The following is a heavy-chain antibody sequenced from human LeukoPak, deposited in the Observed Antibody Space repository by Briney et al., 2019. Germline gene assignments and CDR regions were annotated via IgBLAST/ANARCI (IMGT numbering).Heavy chain of an antibody. CDR1: GFTFSSYA. D-gene: IGHD4-17*01. CDR3: ARYGDYITRANYYYGMDV. Sequence: PGGSLRLSCAASGFTFSSYAMSWVRQAPGKGLEWVSAISGSGGSTYYADSVKGRFTISRDNSKNTLYLQMNSLRAEDTAVYYCARYGDYITRANYYYGMDVWGQGTTVTVSS. V-gene: IGHV3-23*01. J-gene: IGHJ6*02. CDR2: ISGSGGST.